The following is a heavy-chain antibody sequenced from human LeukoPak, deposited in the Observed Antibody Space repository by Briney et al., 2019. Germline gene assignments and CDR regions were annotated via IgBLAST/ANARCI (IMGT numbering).Heavy chain of an antibody. J-gene: IGHJ4*02. CDR3: ARDFYCSRTSCYAPSFDY. CDR1: GFSFNTYS. CDR2: ISSTSAHI. Sequence: GGSLRLSCVASGFSFNTYSMNWVRQAPGKGLEWVSSISSTSAHIFYADSVKGRFTISRDNSKNTLYLQMKSLRAEDTAVYYCARDFYCSRTSCYAPSFDYWGQGTLVTVSS. V-gene: IGHV3-21*01. D-gene: IGHD2-2*01.